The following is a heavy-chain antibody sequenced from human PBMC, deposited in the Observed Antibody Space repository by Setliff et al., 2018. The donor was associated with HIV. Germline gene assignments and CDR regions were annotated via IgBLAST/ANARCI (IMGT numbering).Heavy chain of an antibody. CDR1: GGSISSYY. D-gene: IGHD2-15*01. J-gene: IGHJ5*01. Sequence: SETLSLTCTVSGGSISSYYWSWIRQPPGKGLEWIGYIYTSGSTNYNPSLKSRVTISVDTSKNHVSLRLNSVTAADTAVYYCARQGSWLDSWGQGTLVTVSS. CDR2: IYTSGST. V-gene: IGHV4-59*08. CDR3: ARQGSWLDS.